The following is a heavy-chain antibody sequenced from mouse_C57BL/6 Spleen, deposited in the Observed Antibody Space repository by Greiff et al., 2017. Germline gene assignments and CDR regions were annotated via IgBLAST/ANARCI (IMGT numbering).Heavy chain of an antibody. CDR3: ARTGSFNWYFDV. CDR1: GYTFTSYW. D-gene: IGHD1-1*02. CDR2: IDPSDSET. J-gene: IGHJ1*03. Sequence: VQLQQPGAELVRPGSSVKLSCKASGYTFTSYWMHWVKQRPIQGLEWIGNIDPSDSETHYNQKFKDKDTLTVDKSSSTAYMQLSSLTSEDSAVYYCARTGSFNWYFDVWGTGTTVTVSS. V-gene: IGHV1-52*01.